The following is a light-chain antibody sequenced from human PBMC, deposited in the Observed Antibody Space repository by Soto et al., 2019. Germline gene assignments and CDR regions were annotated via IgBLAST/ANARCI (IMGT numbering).Light chain of an antibody. J-gene: IGKJ1*01. CDR1: QSVSSTY. Sequence: VLTQSPGTLSSSPGERATLSCRARQSVSSTYLAWYQHKPGQAPRLLIYATSSRATGIPDRFGGSGSGTDFTLTITRLEPEDFAVYYCQQYGASSWTFGQGTKVEIK. V-gene: IGKV3-20*01. CDR3: QQYGASSWT. CDR2: ATS.